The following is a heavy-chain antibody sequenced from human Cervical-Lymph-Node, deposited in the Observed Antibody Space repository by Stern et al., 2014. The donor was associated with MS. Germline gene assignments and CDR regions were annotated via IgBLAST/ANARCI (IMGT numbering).Heavy chain of an antibody. D-gene: IGHD3-3*01. V-gene: IGHV1-69*06. J-gene: IGHJ6*02. Sequence: VQLVESGAEVKQPGSSVKVSCKASGGTFINYAISWVRQAPGQGLEWIGGIIQIYCTKHYAHRCQGRIMITADKSANTAYLELSSLRSEDTAVYYCARDYDDNGMDVWGQGTTVTVSS. CDR3: ARDYDDNGMDV. CDR1: GGTFINYA. CDR2: IIQIYCTK.